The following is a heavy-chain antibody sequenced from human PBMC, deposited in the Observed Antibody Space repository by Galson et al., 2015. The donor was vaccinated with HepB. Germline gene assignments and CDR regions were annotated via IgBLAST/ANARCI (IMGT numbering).Heavy chain of an antibody. V-gene: IGHV5-51*01. D-gene: IGHD3-22*01. CDR3: ARLRAGDSSGYYYYYYGMDV. Sequence: QSGAEVKKPGESLKISCKASGYSFTSYWIGWVRQMPGKGLEWMGIIYPGDSDTRYSPSFQGQVTISADESTSTAYLQWSSLRASDTAMYYCARLRAGDSSGYYYYYYGMDVWGQGTTVTVSS. CDR2: IYPGDSDT. J-gene: IGHJ6*02. CDR1: GYSFTSYW.